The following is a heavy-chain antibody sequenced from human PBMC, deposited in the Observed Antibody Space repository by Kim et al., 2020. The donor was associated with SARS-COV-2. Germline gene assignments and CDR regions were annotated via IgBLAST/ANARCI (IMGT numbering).Heavy chain of an antibody. V-gene: IGHV1-18*01. CDR1: GYTFTSYG. J-gene: IGHJ6*02. Sequence: ASVKVSCKASGYTFTSYGISWVRQAPGQGLEWMGWISAYNGNTNYAQKLQGRVTMTTDTSTSTAYMELRSLRSDDTAVYYCARDLGRVRGVFKDQWGYYYGMDVWGQGTTVTVSS. CDR3: ARDLGRVRGVFKDQWGYYYGMDV. CDR2: ISAYNGNT. D-gene: IGHD3-10*01.